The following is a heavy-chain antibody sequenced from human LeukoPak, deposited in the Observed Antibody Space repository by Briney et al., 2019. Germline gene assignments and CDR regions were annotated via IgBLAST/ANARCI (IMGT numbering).Heavy chain of an antibody. J-gene: IGHJ4*02. V-gene: IGHV3-23*01. CDR3: AKSPGSYYRGVDY. Sequence: GGSLRLSCAASGLTFSNYAMSWVREAPGKGLEWVSGISDSGGSTYYADSVKGRFIISRDNSKNTLYLQMNSLRAEDTAVYYCAKSPGSYYRGVDYWGQGTLVTVSS. CDR1: GLTFSNYA. D-gene: IGHD3-10*01. CDR2: ISDSGGST.